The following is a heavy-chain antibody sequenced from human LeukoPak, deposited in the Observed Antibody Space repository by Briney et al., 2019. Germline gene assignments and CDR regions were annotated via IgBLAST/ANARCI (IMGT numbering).Heavy chain of an antibody. CDR2: IYDSGAA. Sequence: SETLSLTCTVSGASISPLYWSWIRQAPGKALEFIGYIYDSGAANYNPSLKSRVTLSVAPSKNQFSLKLTSGTAADTAVYYCARGGVAAKSYFDYWGQGILVTVSS. CDR3: ARGGVAAKSYFDY. V-gene: IGHV4-59*11. D-gene: IGHD6-13*01. J-gene: IGHJ4*02. CDR1: GASISPLY.